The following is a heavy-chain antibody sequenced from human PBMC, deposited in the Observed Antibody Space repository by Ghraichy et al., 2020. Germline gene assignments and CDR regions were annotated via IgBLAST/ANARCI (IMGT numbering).Heavy chain of an antibody. Sequence: ASVKVSCKASGYTFTGYYMHWVRQAPGQGLEWMGWINPNSGGTNYAQKIQGRVTMTRDTSISTAYMELSRLRSDDTAVYYCARDDYGDYARAFDIWGQGTMVTVSS. D-gene: IGHD4-17*01. J-gene: IGHJ3*02. V-gene: IGHV1-2*02. CDR3: ARDDYGDYARAFDI. CDR2: INPNSGGT. CDR1: GYTFTGYY.